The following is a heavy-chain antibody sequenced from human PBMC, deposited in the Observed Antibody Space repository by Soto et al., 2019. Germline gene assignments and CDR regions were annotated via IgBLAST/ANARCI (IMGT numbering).Heavy chain of an antibody. CDR3: TRREPVRDLGY. CDR1: GGSIGDYY. D-gene: IGHD2-21*02. V-gene: IGHV4-59*01. CDR2: IYYGSP. Sequence: SVTLPITCSVSGGSIGDYYWNWIRQPPGKGPEWIGYIYYGSPIYSPSLQSRVTISVDMSKNQFSLNLSSVTAADTAVYYCTRREPVRDLGYWGPGTLVTVSS. J-gene: IGHJ4*01.